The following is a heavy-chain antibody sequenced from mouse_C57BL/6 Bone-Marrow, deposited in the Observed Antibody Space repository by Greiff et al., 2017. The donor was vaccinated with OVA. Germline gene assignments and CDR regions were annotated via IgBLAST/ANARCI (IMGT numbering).Heavy chain of an antibody. Sequence: VQLKQSGGDLVKPGGSLKLSCAASGFTFSSYAMSWVRQTPEKRLEWVAYISSGGDYIYYADTVKGRFTISRDNARNTLYLQMSSLKSEDTAMYYCTRVLDSSGYYAMDYWGQGTSVTVSS. CDR1: GFTFSSYA. D-gene: IGHD3-2*02. J-gene: IGHJ4*01. V-gene: IGHV5-9-1*02. CDR3: TRVLDSSGYYAMDY. CDR2: ISSGGDYI.